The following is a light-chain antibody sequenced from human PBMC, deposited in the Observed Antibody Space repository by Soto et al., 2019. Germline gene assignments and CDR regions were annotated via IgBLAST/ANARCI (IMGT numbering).Light chain of an antibody. CDR1: SSDVGGYNF. J-gene: IGLJ1*01. CDR3: ISYSSSTSPYV. Sequence: QSALTQPASVSGSPGQSITISCTGTSSDVGGYNFVSWYQQHPGKAPKLMIYDVTNRPSGVSNRFSGSKSGNTASLTISGLQAEDEADYYCISYSSSTSPYVLGTGTKVTV. V-gene: IGLV2-14*01. CDR2: DVT.